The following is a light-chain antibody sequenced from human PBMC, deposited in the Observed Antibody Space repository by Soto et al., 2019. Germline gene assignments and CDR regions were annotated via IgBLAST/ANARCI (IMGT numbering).Light chain of an antibody. CDR2: AAS. V-gene: IGKV1-39*01. CDR3: QQSYSTPPYT. CDR1: QSISSY. J-gene: IGKJ2*01. Sequence: DIQMTQSPSSLSASVGDRVTITCRASQSISSYLNWYQQKPGKAPKLLIYAASSLQSGVPSRFSGSGSGTEFSLAISSLQPEDVATYYCQQSYSTPPYTFGQGTKLEI.